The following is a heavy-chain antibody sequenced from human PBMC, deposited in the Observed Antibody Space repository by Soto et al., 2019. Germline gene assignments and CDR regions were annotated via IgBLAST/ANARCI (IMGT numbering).Heavy chain of an antibody. CDR2: IIPILGIA. D-gene: IGHD2-15*01. CDR3: ARDLMGYCSGGSCFYYYYYYMDV. V-gene: IGHV1-69*08. CDR1: GGTFSSYT. Sequence: QVQLVQSGAEVKKPGSSVKVSCKASGGTFSSYTISWVRQAPGQGLEWMGRIIPILGIANYAQKFQGRVTSTADKSTSTAYMELSSLRSEDTAVYYCARDLMGYCSGGSCFYYYYYYMDVWGKGPRSPSP. J-gene: IGHJ6*03.